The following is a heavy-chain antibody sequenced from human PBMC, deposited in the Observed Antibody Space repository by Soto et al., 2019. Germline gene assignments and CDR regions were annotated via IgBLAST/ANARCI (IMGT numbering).Heavy chain of an antibody. J-gene: IGHJ6*02. D-gene: IGHD2-8*01. CDR2: ISFDGNHQ. V-gene: IGHV3-30-3*01. Sequence: GGSLRLSCAASGFTFKNYALHWVRQAPGKGLEWVAVISFDGNHQYYADSVKGRFTISRDDFKNTLYLQMNSLRAEDTAVYYCARDFGLMVDTLLSRDYYYGMDVWGQGTTVTVSS. CDR3: ARDFGLMVDTLLSRDYYYGMDV. CDR1: GFTFKNYA.